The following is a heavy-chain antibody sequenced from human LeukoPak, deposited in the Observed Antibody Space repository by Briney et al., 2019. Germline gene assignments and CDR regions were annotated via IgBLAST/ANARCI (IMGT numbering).Heavy chain of an antibody. J-gene: IGHJ5*02. V-gene: IGHV3-23*01. D-gene: IGHD2-15*01. CDR2: ISGSGGST. Sequence: GGSLRLSCAASGFTFSSYAMTWVRQAPGKGLEWVSGISGSGGSTYYADSVKGRFIISRDNSKNTLYLQMNSLRAEDTAVYYCHCSGGSCSWFDPWGQGTLVTVSS. CDR3: HCSGGSCSWFDP. CDR1: GFTFSSYA.